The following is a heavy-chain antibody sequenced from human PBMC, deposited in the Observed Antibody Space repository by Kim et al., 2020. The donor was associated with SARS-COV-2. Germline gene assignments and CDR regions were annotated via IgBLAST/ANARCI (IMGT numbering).Heavy chain of an antibody. CDR3: AKGTVSGAVDY. J-gene: IGHJ4*02. D-gene: IGHD1-26*01. V-gene: IGHV3-23*01. Sequence: TSYADPVKGRFPISRDNSKNTLYLKMNSLRAEDTAVYYCAKGTVSGAVDYWGQGTLVTVSS. CDR2: T.